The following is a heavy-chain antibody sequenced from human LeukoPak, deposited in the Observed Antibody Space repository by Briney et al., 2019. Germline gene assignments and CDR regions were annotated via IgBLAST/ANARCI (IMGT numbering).Heavy chain of an antibody. CDR3: AREATREAFDI. Sequence: ASVKVSCRASGYTFTGYYMHWVRQAPGQGLEWMGWINPNSGGTNYAQKFQGRVTMTRDTSISTAYMELGRLRSDDTAVYYCAREATREAFDIWGQGTMVTVSS. CDR2: INPNSGGT. J-gene: IGHJ3*02. V-gene: IGHV1-2*02. CDR1: GYTFTGYY.